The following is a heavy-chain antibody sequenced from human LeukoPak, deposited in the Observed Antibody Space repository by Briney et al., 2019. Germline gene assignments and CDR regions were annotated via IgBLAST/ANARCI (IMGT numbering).Heavy chain of an antibody. J-gene: IGHJ6*04. CDR3: ASTNTLDV. CDR2: IYQDGSKK. D-gene: IGHD2-2*01. V-gene: IGHV3-7*03. Sequence: GGSLRLSCAASGFMFSNYWMNWVRQAPGKGLEWVANIYQDGSKKNYVDSVRGRFTISRDNTKNSLYLQMNSLRAEDTAVYYCASTNTLDVWGKGATVTVST. CDR1: GFMFSNYW.